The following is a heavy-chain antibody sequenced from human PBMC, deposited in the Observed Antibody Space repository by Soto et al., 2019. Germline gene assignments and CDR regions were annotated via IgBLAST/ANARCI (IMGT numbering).Heavy chain of an antibody. D-gene: IGHD2-15*01. Sequence: GGSLRLSCAASGFTFSGYSMNWVRQAPGKGLEWVSSISSSSSYIYYADSVKGRFTTSRDNAKNSLYLQMNSLRAEDTAVYYCARVPDQVVAATSYWGQGTLVTVSS. V-gene: IGHV3-21*01. J-gene: IGHJ4*02. CDR1: GFTFSGYS. CDR3: ARVPDQVVAATSY. CDR2: ISSSSSYI.